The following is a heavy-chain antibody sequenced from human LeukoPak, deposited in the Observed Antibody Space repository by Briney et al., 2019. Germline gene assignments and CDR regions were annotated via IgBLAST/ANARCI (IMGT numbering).Heavy chain of an antibody. J-gene: IGHJ4*02. CDR2: IWYDGSNK. Sequence: GRSMRLSCAASGFTFSSYGMHWVRQAQGKGLEGVAVIWYDGSNKYYADSVKGRFTISRDNSKNTLYLQMNSLRAEDTAVYYCARNKWGDYTGSDYWGQGTLVTVSS. D-gene: IGHD4-17*01. V-gene: IGHV3-33*01. CDR1: GFTFSSYG. CDR3: ARNKWGDYTGSDY.